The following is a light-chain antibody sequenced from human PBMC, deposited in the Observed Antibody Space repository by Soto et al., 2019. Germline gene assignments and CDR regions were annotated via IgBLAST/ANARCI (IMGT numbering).Light chain of an antibody. Sequence: QSALTQPDSVSGSPGQSITISCTGTSXDVGAYKYVSWYQQHPGKAPKLIIYGVSNRPSGVSNRFSGSKSGNTAFLTISGLQPEDETDYYCCSYAGSSTYVFGTGTKVAVL. CDR1: SXDVGAYKY. J-gene: IGLJ1*01. V-gene: IGLV2-14*03. CDR2: GVS. CDR3: CSYAGSSTYV.